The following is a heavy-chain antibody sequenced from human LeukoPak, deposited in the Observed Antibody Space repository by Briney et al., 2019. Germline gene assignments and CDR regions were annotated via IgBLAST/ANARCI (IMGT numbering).Heavy chain of an antibody. CDR2: ISNDGSNK. V-gene: IGHV3-30*18. CDR3: AKGRGAFDI. J-gene: IGHJ3*02. Sequence: GRSLRLSCVASGFTFSSYGMHWVRQAPGKGLEWVAVISNDGSNKYYADYVKGRFTISRDNSKNTLYLQMNSLRAEDTAVYYCAKGRGAFDIWGQGQRSPSLQ. D-gene: IGHD3-10*01. CDR1: GFTFSSYG.